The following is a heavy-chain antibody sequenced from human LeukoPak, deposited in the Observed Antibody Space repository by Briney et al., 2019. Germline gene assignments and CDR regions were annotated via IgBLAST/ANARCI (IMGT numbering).Heavy chain of an antibody. J-gene: IGHJ4*02. V-gene: IGHV4-31*03. CDR3: AREDRGGNGHFDF. Sequence: SETLSLTCTVSGGSINNGDYYWNWIRQHPGKGLEWIGYIYYSGSTYYSPSLKSRVTISIDTSKNQFSLKLKSVTREDTAVYYCAREDRGGNGHFDFWGQGTLVGVSS. D-gene: IGHD1-26*01. CDR1: GGSINNGDYY. CDR2: IYYSGST.